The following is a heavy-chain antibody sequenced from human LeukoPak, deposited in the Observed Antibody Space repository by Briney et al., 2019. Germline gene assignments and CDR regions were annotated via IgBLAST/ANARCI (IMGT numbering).Heavy chain of an antibody. D-gene: IGHD6-19*01. J-gene: IGHJ4*02. CDR2: IYTCGST. Sequence: SETLSLTCTVSGGSISSYYWSWIRQPAGKGLEWIGRIYTCGSTNYNPSLKSRVTMSVDTSKNQFSLKLSSVTAADTAVYYCAKDTRITLLYSSGPFDYWGQGTLVTVSS. CDR1: GGSISSYY. V-gene: IGHV4-4*07. CDR3: AKDTRITLLYSSGPFDY.